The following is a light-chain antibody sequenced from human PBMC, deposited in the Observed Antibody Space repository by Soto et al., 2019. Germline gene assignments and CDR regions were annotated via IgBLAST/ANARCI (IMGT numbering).Light chain of an antibody. CDR2: DVT. V-gene: IGLV2-14*03. Sequence: QSALTQPRSVSGSPGQSVTISCTGTSSDVGGYNYVSWYQHHPGKAPKLTIYDVTHRPPGISDRFSGSKSANTASLTISGLQAADEAFYYCSSYTTRSTLVFGGGTKLTVL. J-gene: IGLJ2*01. CDR3: SSYTTRSTLV. CDR1: SSDVGGYNY.